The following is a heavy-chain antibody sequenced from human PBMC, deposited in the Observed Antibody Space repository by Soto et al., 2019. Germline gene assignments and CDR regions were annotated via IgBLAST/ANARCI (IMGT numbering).Heavy chain of an antibody. V-gene: IGHV5-51*01. CDR2: IYPGDSDT. D-gene: IGHD2-2*01. CDR1: GYSFAGYW. Sequence: PGESLKISCKGSGYSFAGYWIGWVRQMPGKGLDWMGVIYPGDSDTRYSPSFHGQVTISADKSINTAYLHWSSLKASDTAIYSCARHYCSSTTCSLNFDYWGQGTLVTVSS. CDR3: ARHYCSSTTCSLNFDY. J-gene: IGHJ4*02.